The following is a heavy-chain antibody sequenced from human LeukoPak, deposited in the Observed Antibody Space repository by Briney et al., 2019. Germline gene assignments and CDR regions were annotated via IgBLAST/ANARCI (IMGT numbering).Heavy chain of an antibody. CDR2: ISSSSSTI. J-gene: IGHJ5*02. V-gene: IGHV3-48*01. CDR3: AKGRTIAAAGTWGWFDP. Sequence: GGSLRLSCAASGFTFSSYSMNWVRQAPGKGLEWVSYISSSSSTIYYADSVKGRFTISRDNSKNTLYLQMNSLRAEDTAVYYCAKGRTIAAAGTWGWFDPWGQGTLVTVSS. CDR1: GFTFSSYS. D-gene: IGHD6-13*01.